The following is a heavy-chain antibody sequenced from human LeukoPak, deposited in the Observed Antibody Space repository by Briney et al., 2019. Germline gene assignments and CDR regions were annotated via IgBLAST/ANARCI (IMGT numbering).Heavy chain of an antibody. CDR2: INPNSGGT. J-gene: IGHJ4*02. CDR3: ARDGGIAARLTLDY. Sequence: ASVKVSCKASGYTFTGYYMHWVRQAPGQGLEWMGWINPNSGGTNYAQKFQGWVTMTRDTSISTAYMELSRLRSDDTAVYYCARDGGIAARLTLDYWGQGTLVTVSS. V-gene: IGHV1-2*04. CDR1: GYTFTGYY. D-gene: IGHD6-6*01.